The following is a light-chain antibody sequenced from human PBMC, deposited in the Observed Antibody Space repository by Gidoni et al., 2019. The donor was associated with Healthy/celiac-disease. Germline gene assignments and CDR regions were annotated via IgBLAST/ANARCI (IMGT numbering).Light chain of an antibody. CDR3: QKYNSAPRT. CDR1: QGISNY. J-gene: IGKJ1*01. V-gene: IGKV1-27*01. CDR2: AAS. Sequence: DIQMTPSPSSLSASVGDIVTITCRASQGISNYLAWYQQKPGKVPKLLIYAASTWQSGVPSRFSGSGSGTDFTLTISSLQPEDVATYYCQKYNSAPRTFGQGTKVEIK.